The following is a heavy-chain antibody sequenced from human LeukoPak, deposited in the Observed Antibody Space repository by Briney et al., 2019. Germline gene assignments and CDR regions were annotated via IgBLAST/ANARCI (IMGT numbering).Heavy chain of an antibody. Sequence: VKVSCKASGGTFSSYAISWVRQAPGQGREWMGGIIPIFGTANYAQKFQGRVTITADESTSTADMELSSLRSEDTAVYYCARGTLESQLVDSDPWGQGTLVTVSS. J-gene: IGHJ5*02. V-gene: IGHV1-69*13. CDR1: GGTFSSYA. CDR3: ARGTLESQLVDSDP. CDR2: IIPIFGTA. D-gene: IGHD6-13*01.